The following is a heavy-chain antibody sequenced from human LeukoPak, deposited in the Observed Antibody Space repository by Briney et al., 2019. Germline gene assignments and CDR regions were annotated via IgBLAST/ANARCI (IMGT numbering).Heavy chain of an antibody. CDR2: IYYSGST. V-gene: IGHV4-59*01. Sequence: PSETLSLTCTVSGGSISSYYWSWIRQPPGKGLEWIGYIYYSGSTNYNPSLKSRVTISVDTSKNQFSLKLSSVTAADTAVYYCARGETYYYGSSGYYLNWGQGTLVTVSS. D-gene: IGHD3-22*01. CDR3: ARGETYYYGSSGYYLN. J-gene: IGHJ4*02. CDR1: GGSISSYY.